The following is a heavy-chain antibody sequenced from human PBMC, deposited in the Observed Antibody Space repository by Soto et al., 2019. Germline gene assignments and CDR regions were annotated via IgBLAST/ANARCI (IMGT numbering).Heavy chain of an antibody. J-gene: IGHJ6*04. CDR3: AKDRWEGVTIFGVVTPLDV. CDR2: ISGSGGST. V-gene: IGHV3-23*01. Sequence: PGGSLRLSCAASGFTFSSYAMSWVRQAPGKGLEWVSAISGSGGSTYYADSVKGRFTISRDNSKNTLYLQMNSLSTEDTAVYYSAKDRWEGVTIFGVVTPLDVWGKGTTVTVSS. CDR1: GFTFSSYA. D-gene: IGHD3-3*01.